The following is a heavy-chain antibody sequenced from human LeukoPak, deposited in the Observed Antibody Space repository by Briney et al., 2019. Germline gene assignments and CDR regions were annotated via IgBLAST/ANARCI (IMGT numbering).Heavy chain of an antibody. CDR3: ARGIVVVVGASDHFDY. V-gene: IGHV3-7*01. CDR2: ISPDGSDK. D-gene: IGHD2-15*01. Sequence: GGSLRLSCVASGFPFSTYWMNWVRQAPGKGLERVGTISPDGSDKYYVDSVKGRFTISRDNAKTSLYLQINSLRADDTALYFCARGIVVVVGASDHFDYWGQGTLITVSS. J-gene: IGHJ4*02. CDR1: GFPFSTYW.